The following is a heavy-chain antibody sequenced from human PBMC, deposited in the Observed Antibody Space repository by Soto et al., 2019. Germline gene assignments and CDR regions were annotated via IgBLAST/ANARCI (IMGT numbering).Heavy chain of an antibody. Sequence: SETLSLTCAVYGGFLSESYWTWIRQPPGKGLEWIGEINHVGGTNYNPSPKSRVTMSVDTSQNQFSLRLISVTAADTAMYFCVRIRYQLPSSVLWLDPWGQGTPVTVSS. CDR3: VRIRYQLPSSVLWLDP. CDR1: GGFLSESY. V-gene: IGHV4-34*01. D-gene: IGHD3-16*01. CDR2: INHVGGT. J-gene: IGHJ5*02.